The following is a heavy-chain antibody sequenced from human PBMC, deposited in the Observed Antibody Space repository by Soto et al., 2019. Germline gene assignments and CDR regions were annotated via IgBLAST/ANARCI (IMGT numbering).Heavy chain of an antibody. D-gene: IGHD3-10*01. CDR3: AKDPKWFRELGWSV. CDR2: LSGSGGST. J-gene: IGHJ6*02. V-gene: IGHV3-23*01. Sequence: PGGSLRLSCAASGFTFSSYAMSWVRQAPGKGLEWVSALSGSGGSTYYADSVKGRFTISRDNSKNTLYLQMNSLRAEDTAVYYCAKDPKWFRELGWSVWGQGTKVPVSS. CDR1: GFTFSSYA.